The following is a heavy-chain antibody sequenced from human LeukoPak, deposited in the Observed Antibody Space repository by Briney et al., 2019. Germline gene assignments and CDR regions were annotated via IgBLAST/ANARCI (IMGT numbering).Heavy chain of an antibody. CDR3: VGGSGY. CDR1: GFTFSRYW. D-gene: IGHD5-12*01. J-gene: IGHJ4*02. CDR2: IKQDGSEK. V-gene: IGHV3-7*01. Sequence: GGSLRLSCVASGFTFSRYWMNWVRQAPGKGLEWVANIKQDGSEKYYVDSVKGRFTISRDNAKNSLYLQMNSLRAEDTAIYYCVGGSGYWGQGTLVTVSS.